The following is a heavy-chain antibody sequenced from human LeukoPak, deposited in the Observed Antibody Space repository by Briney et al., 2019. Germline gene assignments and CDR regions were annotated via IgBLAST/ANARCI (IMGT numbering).Heavy chain of an antibody. V-gene: IGHV3-7*01. CDR3: ARDRFGGMDV. CDR2: IKEDGSEK. Sequence: GRSLRLSCAASGFTFSSYWMSWVRQAPGKGLEWVANIKEDGSEKYYVDSVKGRFSISRDDAKNSLHLQMNSLRAEDTAVYYCARDRFGGMDVWGKGTSVTVSS. D-gene: IGHD4-23*01. CDR1: GFTFSSYW. J-gene: IGHJ6*04.